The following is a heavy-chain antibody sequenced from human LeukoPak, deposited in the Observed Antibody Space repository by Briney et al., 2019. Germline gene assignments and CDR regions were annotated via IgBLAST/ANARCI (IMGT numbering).Heavy chain of an antibody. CDR1: GGSISSYY. CDR2: IYTSGST. J-gene: IGHJ4*02. CDR3: ARESGYCSSTSCYSEIDY. V-gene: IGHV4-4*07. Sequence: SETLSLTCTVSGGSISSYYWSWIRQPAGKGLEWIGRIYTSGSTNYNPSLKSRVTMSVDTSKNQFSLKLSSVTAADTAVYYCARESGYCSSTSCYSEIDYWGQGTLVTVSS. D-gene: IGHD2-2*01.